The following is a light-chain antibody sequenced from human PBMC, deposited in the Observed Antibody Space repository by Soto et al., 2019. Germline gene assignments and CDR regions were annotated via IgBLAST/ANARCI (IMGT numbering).Light chain of an antibody. V-gene: IGKV3-20*01. CDR3: QHYCSALFS. CDR2: VAS. Sequence: EIVLTQSPGALSLSPGEIATLSCRARQSFSDTYLAWYQQKPDQAPRLLKYVASKSATGIPDRFSGSGSGTDFTLSIRSLEHGDFAVYQCQHYCSALFSFGPGT. CDR1: QSFSDTY. J-gene: IGKJ3*01.